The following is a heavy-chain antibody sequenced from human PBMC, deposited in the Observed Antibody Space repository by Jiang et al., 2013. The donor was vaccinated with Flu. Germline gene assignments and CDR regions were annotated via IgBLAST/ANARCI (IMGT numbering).Heavy chain of an antibody. CDR1: GDTVTTTSGA. D-gene: IGHD6-19*01. CDR3: AREYPSRRGYISGSYFAV. V-gene: IGHV6-1*01. J-gene: IGHJ4*02. CDR2: TYCRSRCSH. Sequence: QTLSLTCAISGDTVTTTSGAWNWVRQSPSRGLEWLGRTYCRSRCSHDSALSLSGRLTFQSDTSKNQISLQLTSVTPEDTAVYYCAREYPSRRGYISGSYFAVWGQGALVTVSS.